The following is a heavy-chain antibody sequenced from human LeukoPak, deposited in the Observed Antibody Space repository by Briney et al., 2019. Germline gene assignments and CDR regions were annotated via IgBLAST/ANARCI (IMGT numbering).Heavy chain of an antibody. Sequence: PSETLSLTCTVSGDFVSSGSYYWSWLRQPPGKGLVWIGYNYHSGNNNYNPSLESRVTISVDTSKNQFSLTLTSVTAADTAVYYCARDRGYYGSKSYSQGSYFDYWGRGSLVTVSS. J-gene: IGHJ4*02. CDR3: ARDRGYYGSKSYSQGSYFDY. CDR2: NYHSGNN. D-gene: IGHD3-10*01. V-gene: IGHV4-61*01. CDR1: GDFVSSGSYY.